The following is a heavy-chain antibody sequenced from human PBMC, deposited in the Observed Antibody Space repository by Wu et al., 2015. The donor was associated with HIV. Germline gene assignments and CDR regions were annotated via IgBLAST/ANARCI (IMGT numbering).Heavy chain of an antibody. CDR3: ARVFEDSSGYYSWFDP. CDR1: GFSFSGHY. D-gene: IGHD3-22*01. CDR2: IDPDSGGA. J-gene: IGHJ5*02. Sequence: LVQSGAEVKKPGTSVKVSCKTSGFSFSGHYMHWVRQAPGQGLEWMGWIDPDSGGAKYAQNFQGRVTMTRDTFTNTVYMELRSLRSDDTAVYYCARVFEDSSGYYSWFDPWGQGTLVTVLL. V-gene: IGHV1-2*02.